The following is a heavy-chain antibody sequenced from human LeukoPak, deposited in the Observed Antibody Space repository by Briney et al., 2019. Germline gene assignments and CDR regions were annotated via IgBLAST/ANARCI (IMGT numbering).Heavy chain of an antibody. CDR3: ARGLLRTGFDP. CDR1: GGSISSGSYY. V-gene: IGHV4-61*02. Sequence: SETLSLTCTVSGGSISSGSYYWSWIRQPAGKGLEWIGRIYTSGSTNYNPSLKSRVTISVDTSKNQFSLKLSSVTAADTAVYYCARGLLRTGFDPWGQGTLVTVSS. D-gene: IGHD2-15*01. CDR2: IYTSGST. J-gene: IGHJ5*02.